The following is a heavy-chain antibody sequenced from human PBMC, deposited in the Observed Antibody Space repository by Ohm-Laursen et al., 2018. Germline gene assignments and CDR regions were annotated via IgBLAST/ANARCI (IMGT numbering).Heavy chain of an antibody. D-gene: IGHD4-23*01. CDR2: SSYSGST. CDR1: GGSISSSY. V-gene: IGHV4-59*01. Sequence: TLSLTCTVSGGSISSSYWSWIRQPPGKGLEWIGYSSYSGSTNYNPSLKSRVTISVDTSKNQFSLKVRSVTAADTAVYYCARDVSGDYGGGIPRFDYWGQGTLVTVSS. CDR3: ARDVSGDYGGGIPRFDY. J-gene: IGHJ4*02.